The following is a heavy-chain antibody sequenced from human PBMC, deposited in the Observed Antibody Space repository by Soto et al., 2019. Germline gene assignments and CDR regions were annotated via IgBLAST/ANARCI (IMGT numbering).Heavy chain of an antibody. V-gene: IGHV1-18*01. Sequence: QVQLVQSGAEVKKPGASVKVSCKASGYTFTSYGISWVRQAPGQGLEGMGWISAYNGNTTYAQKLQGRVTMTTDTTTRTADMELRSLRSDDTAVHYCGRAYWHYDGMDVWGQGTTVTVSS. D-gene: IGHD2-8*02. CDR3: GRAYWHYDGMDV. CDR2: ISAYNGNT. CDR1: GYTFTSYG. J-gene: IGHJ6*02.